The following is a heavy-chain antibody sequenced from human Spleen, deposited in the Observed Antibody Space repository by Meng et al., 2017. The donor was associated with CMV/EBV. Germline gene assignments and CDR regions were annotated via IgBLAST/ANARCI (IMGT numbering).Heavy chain of an antibody. D-gene: IGHD1-26*01. Sequence: ASVKVSCKASGYTFSDFGITWVRQAPGQGLECMGWISAYSGDTNYAQKFQGRVIMTTDTSTSTAYMELESLRSDDTAVYYCARDRVIVGATTIDYWGQGTLVTVSS. V-gene: IGHV1-18*01. CDR2: ISAYSGDT. J-gene: IGHJ4*02. CDR3: ARDRVIVGATTIDY. CDR1: GYTFSDFG.